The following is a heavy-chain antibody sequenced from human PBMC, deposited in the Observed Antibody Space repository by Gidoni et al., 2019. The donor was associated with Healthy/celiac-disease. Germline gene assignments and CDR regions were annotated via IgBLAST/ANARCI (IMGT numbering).Heavy chain of an antibody. CDR2: INPNSGGT. CDR1: GYTFTGYY. D-gene: IGHD3-22*01. V-gene: IGHV1-2*02. CDR3: ARDGGYYYDSTGIALGVAFDI. Sequence: QVQLVQSGAEVKKPGASVKVSCKASGYTFTGYYMPWVRQAPGQGLEWMGWINPNSGGTNYAQKFQGRVTMTRDTSISTAYMELSRLRSDDTAVYYCARDGGYYYDSTGIALGVAFDIWGQGTMVTVSS. J-gene: IGHJ3*02.